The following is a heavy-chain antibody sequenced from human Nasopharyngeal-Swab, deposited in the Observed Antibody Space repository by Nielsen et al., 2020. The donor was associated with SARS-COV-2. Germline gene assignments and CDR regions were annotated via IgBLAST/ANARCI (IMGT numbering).Heavy chain of an antibody. CDR2: IYHSGST. V-gene: IGHV4-4*02. Sequence: SETLSLTCAVSGGSISSSNWWSWVRQPPGKGLEWIGEIYHSGSTNYNPSLKSRVTISVDKSKNQFSLKLSSVTAADTAVYYCARSKKQQLTLVDYWGQGTLVTVSS. J-gene: IGHJ4*02. CDR1: GGSISSSNW. D-gene: IGHD6-13*01. CDR3: ARSKKQQLTLVDY.